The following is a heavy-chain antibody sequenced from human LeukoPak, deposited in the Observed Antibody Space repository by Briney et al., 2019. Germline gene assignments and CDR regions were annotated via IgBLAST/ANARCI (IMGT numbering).Heavy chain of an antibody. J-gene: IGHJ5*02. CDR3: ARVLGRLWLPELGWFDP. CDR1: GGSISSSSYY. CDR2: IYYSGST. Sequence: TPSETLSLTCTVSGGSISSSSYYWGWIRQPPGKGLEWIGSIYYSGSTYYNPSLKSRVTISVDTSKNQFSLKLSSVTAADTAVYYCARVLGRLWLPELGWFDPWGQGTLVTVSS. V-gene: IGHV4-39*07. D-gene: IGHD5-18*01.